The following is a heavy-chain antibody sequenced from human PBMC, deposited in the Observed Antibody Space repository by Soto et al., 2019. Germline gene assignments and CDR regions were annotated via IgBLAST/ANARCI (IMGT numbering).Heavy chain of an antibody. V-gene: IGHV4-61*01. J-gene: IGHJ6*02. D-gene: IGHD4-17*01. Sequence: SETLSLTCTVSGGSVSSGSYYWSWIRQPPGKGLEWIGYIYYSGSTNYNPSLKSRVTISVDTSKNQFSLKLSSVTAADTAVYYCARAGTVTKYYYYYYGMDVWGQGTTVTVSS. CDR1: GGSVSSGSYY. CDR3: ARAGTVTKYYYYYYGMDV. CDR2: IYYSGST.